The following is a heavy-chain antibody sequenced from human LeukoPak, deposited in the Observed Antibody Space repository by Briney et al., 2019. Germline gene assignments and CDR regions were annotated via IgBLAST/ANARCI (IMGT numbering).Heavy chain of an antibody. J-gene: IGHJ4*02. CDR1: GFTFSSYG. D-gene: IGHD3-3*01. V-gene: IGHV3-30*02. Sequence: PGGSLRLSCAASGFTFSSYGMHWVRQAPGKGLEWVAFIRYDGSNKYYADSVKGRFTISRDNSKNTLYLQMNSLRAEDTAVYYCAKSLTTISEGTNDYWGQGTLVTVSS. CDR2: IRYDGSNK. CDR3: AKSLTTISEGTNDY.